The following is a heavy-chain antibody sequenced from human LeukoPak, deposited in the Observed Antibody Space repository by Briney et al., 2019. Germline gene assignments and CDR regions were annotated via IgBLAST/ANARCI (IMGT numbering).Heavy chain of an antibody. J-gene: IGHJ4*02. CDR2: ISSSSSYI. V-gene: IGHV3-21*01. Sequence: GGSLRLSCAASGFTVISYSMNWVRQAPGKGLEWVSSISSSSSYIYYADSVKGRFTISRDNAKNSLYLQLNSLRAEDTAVYYCARRNSSSSAGWGYWGQGTLVTVSS. CDR3: ARRNSSSSAGWGY. D-gene: IGHD6-6*01. CDR1: GFTVISYS.